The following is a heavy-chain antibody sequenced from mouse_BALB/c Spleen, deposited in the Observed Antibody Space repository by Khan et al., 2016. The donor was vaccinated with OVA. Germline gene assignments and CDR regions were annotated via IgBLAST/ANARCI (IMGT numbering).Heavy chain of an antibody. CDR2: ITPANGNT. CDR3: VHPSYDPRNFDV. D-gene: IGHD2-3*01. CDR1: GFNIRDTY. J-gene: IGHJ1*01. Sequence: EVQLQESGVELVKPGASVKLSCTASGFNIRDTYMHWVKQRPEQGLEWIGRITPANGNTEYDPKFQGKATIRADTSSNTAYLQLSSLTSEDTAVYYGVHPSYDPRNFDVWGAGTTVTVSS. V-gene: IGHV14-3*02.